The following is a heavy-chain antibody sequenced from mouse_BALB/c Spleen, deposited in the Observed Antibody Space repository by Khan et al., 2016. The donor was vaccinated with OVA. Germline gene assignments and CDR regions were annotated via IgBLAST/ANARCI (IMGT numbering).Heavy chain of an antibody. CDR2: ISSGSSTI. CDR1: GFTFSSFG. D-gene: IGHD1-1*01. V-gene: IGHV5-17*02. CDR3: VRGNYYGSSYVGY. Sequence: EVELVESGGGLVQPGGSRKLSCAASGFTFSSFGMHWVRQAPEKGLEWVAYISSGSSTIYYADTVKGRFTISRDNPKNTLFRQMTRLRSEDTAMYYCVRGNYYGSSYVGYWGQGTTLTVSS. J-gene: IGHJ2*01.